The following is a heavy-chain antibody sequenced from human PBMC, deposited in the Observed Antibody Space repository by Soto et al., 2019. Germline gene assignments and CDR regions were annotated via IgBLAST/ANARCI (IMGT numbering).Heavy chain of an antibody. J-gene: IGHJ6*02. CDR1: GFTFSSYG. V-gene: IGHV3-30*18. D-gene: IGHD3-3*01. CDR3: AKGADFWSGYIYYYYYGMDV. CDR2: ISYDGSNK. Sequence: GGSLRLSCSASGFTFSSYGMHCVRQAPGKGLEWVAVISYDGSNKYYADSVKGRFTISRDNSKNTLYLQMNSLRAEDTAVYYCAKGADFWSGYIYYYYYGMDVWGQGTTVTVSS.